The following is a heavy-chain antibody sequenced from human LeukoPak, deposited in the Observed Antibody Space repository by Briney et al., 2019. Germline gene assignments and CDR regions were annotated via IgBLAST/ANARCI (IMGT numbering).Heavy chain of an antibody. Sequence: GGSLRLSCAASGFTFSSYSMNWVRQAPGKGLEWVSSISNSGSYVYYADSVKGRFTISRDNAKNSLYLQMNSLRAEDTAVYYCARDATYYYGSGTFSPYSWGQGTLVTVSA. D-gene: IGHD3-10*01. CDR1: GFTFSSYS. CDR2: ISNSGSYV. V-gene: IGHV3-21*01. CDR3: ARDATYYYGSGTFSPYS. J-gene: IGHJ4*02.